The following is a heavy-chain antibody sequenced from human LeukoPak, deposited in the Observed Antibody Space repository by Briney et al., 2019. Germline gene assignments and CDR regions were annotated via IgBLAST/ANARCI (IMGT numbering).Heavy chain of an antibody. CDR2: IYSTGST. V-gene: IGHV4-61*02. Sequence: SETLSLTCTVSGGSISSGGHYWSWIRQPAGKGLEYLGRIYSTGSTNYNPSLRSRVTISVDTSKNHFSLKLSSVTAADTAVYYCARDQTYSGSGIYTYFDYWGQGILVTVSS. CDR1: GGSISSGGHY. D-gene: IGHD3-10*01. CDR3: ARDQTYSGSGIYTYFDY. J-gene: IGHJ4*02.